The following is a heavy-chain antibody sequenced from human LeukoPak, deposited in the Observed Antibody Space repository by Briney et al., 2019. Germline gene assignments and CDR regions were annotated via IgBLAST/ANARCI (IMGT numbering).Heavy chain of an antibody. CDR1: GGSISSGGYS. V-gene: IGHV4-61*08. CDR2: IYYSGST. J-gene: IGHJ4*02. D-gene: IGHD3-3*01. CDR3: ARHADVWSGGLFDS. Sequence: SSETLSLTCAVSGGSISSGGYSWSWIRQPPGKGLEWIGYIYYSGSTNYNPSLTGRVTISVDTSKNQFSLKLSSVTAADTALYYCARHADVWSGGLFDSWGQGTLVTVSS.